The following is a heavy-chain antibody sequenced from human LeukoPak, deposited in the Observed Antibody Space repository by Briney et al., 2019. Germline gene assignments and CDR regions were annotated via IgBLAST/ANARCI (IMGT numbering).Heavy chain of an antibody. V-gene: IGHV4-39*01. CDR2: IYYSGST. CDR1: GGSISSSSYY. Sequence: SETLSLTCTVSGGSISSSSYYWGWIRQPPGKGLEGIGSIYYSGSTYYNPPLTSRVTISVDTSKNQFSLKLSSVTAADTAVYSCARHGTVGTTVTTRLLPFAYWGQGTLVTVSS. CDR3: ARHGTVGTTVTTRLLPFAY. D-gene: IGHD4-17*01. J-gene: IGHJ4*02.